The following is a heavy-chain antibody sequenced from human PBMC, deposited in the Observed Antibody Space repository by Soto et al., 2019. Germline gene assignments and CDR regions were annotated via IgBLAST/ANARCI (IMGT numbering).Heavy chain of an antibody. J-gene: IGHJ5*02. CDR3: ARGRGSSSWYKWFDP. CDR1: GGSFSGYY. Sequence: QVQLQQWGAGLLKPSETLSLTCAVYGGSFSGYYWSWIRQPPGKGLEWIGEINHSGSTNYNPSLKSRVTISVDTSKNQFSLKLSSVTAADTAVYYCARGRGSSSWYKWFDPWGQGTLVTVSS. CDR2: INHSGST. V-gene: IGHV4-34*01. D-gene: IGHD6-13*01.